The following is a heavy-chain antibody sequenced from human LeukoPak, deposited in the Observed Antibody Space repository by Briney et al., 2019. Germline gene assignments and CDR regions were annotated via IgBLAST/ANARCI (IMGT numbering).Heavy chain of an antibody. D-gene: IGHD6-19*01. CDR1: GFTFSTFG. Sequence: GGSLRLSCAVSGFTFSTFGMHWVRQAPGKGLEWVANIWYDGINKYYADSVKGRFTISRDNSKNTLYLHMNSLTAEDTAVYYCAKGVHSSGWWGTPPRDYLDYWGQGTLVTVSS. V-gene: IGHV3-33*06. J-gene: IGHJ4*02. CDR3: AKGVHSSGWWGTPPRDYLDY. CDR2: IWYDGINK.